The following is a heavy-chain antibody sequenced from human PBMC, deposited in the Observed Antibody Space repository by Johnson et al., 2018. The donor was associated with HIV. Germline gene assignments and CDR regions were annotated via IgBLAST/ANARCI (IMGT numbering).Heavy chain of an antibody. J-gene: IGHJ3*01. CDR2: ISGSADTI. CDR1: GFTFSDYY. D-gene: IGHD4-23*01. V-gene: IGHV3-11*04. CDR3: ARSPGKDYGGNSGGFNV. Sequence: VQLVESGGGLVKPGGSLRLSCAASGFTFSDYYMSWIRQAPGKGLEWVSYISGSADTIYYTDSVKGRFTISRDNAKNSLYLQMNSLRAEDTAVYYCARSPGKDYGGNSGGFNVWGQGTMVTVSS.